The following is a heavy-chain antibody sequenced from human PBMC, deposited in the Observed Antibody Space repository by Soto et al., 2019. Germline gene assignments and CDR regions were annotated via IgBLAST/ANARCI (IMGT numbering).Heavy chain of an antibody. V-gene: IGHV3-23*01. Sequence: GGSLRLSCAASGFTFSSYAMSWVRQAPGKGLEWVSAISGSGVSTSYADSVKGRFTISRDNSKNTLFLQMDSLRAEDTAVYFCAKGSLTTVVYYLDYWGQGTLVTVSS. CDR2: ISGSGVST. D-gene: IGHD4-4*01. CDR3: AKGSLTTVVYYLDY. CDR1: GFTFSSYA. J-gene: IGHJ4*02.